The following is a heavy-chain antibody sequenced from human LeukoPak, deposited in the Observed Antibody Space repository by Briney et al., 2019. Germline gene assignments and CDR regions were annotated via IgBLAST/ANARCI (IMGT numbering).Heavy chain of an antibody. CDR2: IYHSGST. V-gene: IGHV4-38-2*02. D-gene: IGHD1-14*01. CDR1: GYSISSGYY. J-gene: IGHJ4*02. CDR3: ARDSWPEVVKFDY. Sequence: SETLSLTCTVSGYSISSGYYWGWILQPPGKGLEWIVSIYHSGSTYYNPSLKSRVTISVDTSKNQFSLRLSSVTAADTAVYYCARDSWPEVVKFDYWGQGILVTVSS.